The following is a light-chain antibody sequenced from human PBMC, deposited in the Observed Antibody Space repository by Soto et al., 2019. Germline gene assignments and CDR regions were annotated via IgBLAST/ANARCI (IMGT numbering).Light chain of an antibody. CDR3: QQYNSWPLT. Sequence: EIVMTQSPGTLSVSPGERATLSFRASQSVSINLAWYQQKPGQAPRLLIYGASTRATGVPARFSGSGSGTEFTLSISSLQSEHFAVYYCQQYNSWPLTFGGGTKVDIK. J-gene: IGKJ4*01. V-gene: IGKV3-15*01. CDR1: QSVSIN. CDR2: GAS.